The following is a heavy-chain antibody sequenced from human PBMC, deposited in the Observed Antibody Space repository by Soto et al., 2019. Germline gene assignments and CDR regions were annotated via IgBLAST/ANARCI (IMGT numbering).Heavy chain of an antibody. J-gene: IGHJ5*02. Sequence: GGSLRLSCAASGFTFSSYAMSWVRQAPGKGLEWVSAISGSGGSTYYADSVKGRFTISRDNSKNTLYLQMNSLRAEDTAVYYCAKTIRLTMVRGHNWFDPWGQGTLVTV. D-gene: IGHD3-10*01. CDR1: GFTFSSYA. CDR3: AKTIRLTMVRGHNWFDP. CDR2: ISGSGGST. V-gene: IGHV3-23*01.